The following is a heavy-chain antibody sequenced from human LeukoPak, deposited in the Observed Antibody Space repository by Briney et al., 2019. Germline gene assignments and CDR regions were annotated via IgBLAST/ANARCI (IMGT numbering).Heavy chain of an antibody. V-gene: IGHV1-69*13. CDR2: IIPIFGTA. J-gene: IGHJ4*02. CDR1: GYTFTSYG. D-gene: IGHD3-9*01. Sequence: ASVKVSCKASGYTFTSYGISWVRQAPGQGLEWMGGIIPIFGTANYAQKFQGRVTITADESTSTAYMELSSLRSEDTAVYYCARAPVLRYPQGQPVFPLDYWGQGTLVTVSS. CDR3: ARAPVLRYPQGQPVFPLDY.